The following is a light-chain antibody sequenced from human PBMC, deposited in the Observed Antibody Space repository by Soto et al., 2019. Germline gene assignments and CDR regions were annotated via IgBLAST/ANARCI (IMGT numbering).Light chain of an antibody. CDR2: GAS. J-gene: IGKJ2*01. Sequence: EIVMTQTPATLSVSPGGRATVSCRASQSIRRYLAWYQQEPGQAPRLLIYGASTRATGIPARFSGSGSGTDFSLTITGLLSEDSAGYYFQHCSEWPPYTFGQGTKLEI. V-gene: IGKV3-15*01. CDR3: QHCSEWPPYT. CDR1: QSIRRY.